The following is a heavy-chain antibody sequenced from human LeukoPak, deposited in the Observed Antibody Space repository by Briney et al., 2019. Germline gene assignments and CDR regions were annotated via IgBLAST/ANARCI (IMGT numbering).Heavy chain of an antibody. Sequence: SETLSLTCAVYGGSFSDYFWSWIRQPPGKGLEWIGEINHSGSTNYNPSLKSRVTISVDTSKNQFSLKLSSVTAADTAVFYCARGYFFVDYVLGAFDIWGQGTMVTVSS. V-gene: IGHV4-34*01. CDR3: ARGYFFVDYVLGAFDI. D-gene: IGHD4-17*01. J-gene: IGHJ3*02. CDR1: GGSFSDYF. CDR2: INHSGST.